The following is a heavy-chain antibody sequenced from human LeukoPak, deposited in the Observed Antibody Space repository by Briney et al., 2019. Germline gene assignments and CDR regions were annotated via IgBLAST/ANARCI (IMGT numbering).Heavy chain of an antibody. V-gene: IGHV3-21*01. CDR2: ISSSSSYI. CDR1: GFTFSSYS. D-gene: IGHD2-2*02. CDR3: AGGGRCSSTSCYTSAEYFQH. Sequence: PGGSLRLSCAASGFTFSSYSMNWVRQAPGKGLEWVSSISSSSSYIYYADSVKGRFTISRDNAKNSLYLQMNSLRAEDTAVYYCAGGGRCSSTSCYTSAEYFQHWGQGTLVTVSS. J-gene: IGHJ1*01.